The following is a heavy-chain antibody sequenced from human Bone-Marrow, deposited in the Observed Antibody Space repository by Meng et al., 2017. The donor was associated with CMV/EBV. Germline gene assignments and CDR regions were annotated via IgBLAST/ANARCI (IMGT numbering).Heavy chain of an antibody. Sequence: ASVKVSCKASGYTFTSYDINWMRQATGQGLEWMGWMNPNSGNTGYAQKFQGRVTMTRNTSISTAYMELSSLRSEDTAVYYCAITREDSSSWLYYYYGMDVWGQGTTVTVSS. CDR1: GYTFTSYD. J-gene: IGHJ6*02. D-gene: IGHD6-13*01. V-gene: IGHV1-8*01. CDR2: MNPNSGNT. CDR3: AITREDSSSWLYYYYGMDV.